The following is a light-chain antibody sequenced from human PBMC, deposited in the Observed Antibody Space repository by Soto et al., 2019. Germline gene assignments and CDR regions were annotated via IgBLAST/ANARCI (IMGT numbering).Light chain of an antibody. CDR2: DTT. V-gene: IGLV7-46*01. CDR1: TGAVTNGHY. CDR3: LLSYNGPYV. J-gene: IGLJ1*01. Sequence: QAVVTQEPSLTVSPGGRVTLTCGSSTGAVTNGHYPYWFQQKPGQAPRTLIYDTTNRHSWTPARFSGSLRGGKAALTLSGAQPEDEAEYYCLLSYNGPYVFGTGTKVTVL.